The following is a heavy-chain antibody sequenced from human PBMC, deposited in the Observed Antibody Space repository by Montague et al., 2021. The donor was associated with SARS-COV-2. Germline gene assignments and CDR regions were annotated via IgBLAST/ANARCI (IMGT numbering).Heavy chain of an antibody. V-gene: IGHV4-59*08. Sequence: SKTLSLTCTVSGGSISRFSWSWIRQPPGKELEWIAYIYSTGSTDYNPSLKSRVTISLETSKKQFSLNLTSLTAADTAVYYCARGATDFGGNSVGFDYWGQGTLVTVSS. CDR2: IYSTGST. D-gene: IGHD4-23*01. CDR3: ARGATDFGGNSVGFDY. CDR1: GGSISRFS. J-gene: IGHJ4*02.